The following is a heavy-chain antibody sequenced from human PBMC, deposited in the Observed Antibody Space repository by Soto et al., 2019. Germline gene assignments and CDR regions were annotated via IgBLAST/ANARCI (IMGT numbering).Heavy chain of an antibody. V-gene: IGHV1-8*01. CDR1: GYTFASYD. J-gene: IGHJ6*03. D-gene: IGHD3-10*01. Sequence: ASVKVSCKASGYTFASYDINWVRQATGQGLEWMGWMNPNSGNTGYAQKFQGRVTMTRNTSISTAYMELSSLRSEDTAVYYSGSTNYNPSLKSRVTISVDTSKNQFSLKLSSVTAADTAVYYCARLLRRWYGSGSYYPNPHYYYYMDVWGKGTTVTVSS. CDR2: MNPNSGNT. CDR3: GSTNYNPSLKSRVTISVDTSKNQFSLKLSSVTAADTAVYYCARLLRRWYGSGSYYPNPHYYYYMDV.